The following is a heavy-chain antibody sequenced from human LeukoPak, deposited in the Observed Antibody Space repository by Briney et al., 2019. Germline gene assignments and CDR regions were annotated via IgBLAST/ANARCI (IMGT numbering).Heavy chain of an antibody. CDR2: IYYSGST. CDR3: ARALYYYDSSGLRAYYFDY. D-gene: IGHD3-22*01. J-gene: IGHJ4*02. V-gene: IGHV4-59*01. Sequence: SETLSLTCTVSGGSISSYYWSWIRQPPGKGLEWIGYIYYSGSTNYNPSLKSRVTISVDTSKNQFSLKLSSVTAADTAVYYCARALYYYDSSGLRAYYFDYWGQGTLVTVSS. CDR1: GGSISSYY.